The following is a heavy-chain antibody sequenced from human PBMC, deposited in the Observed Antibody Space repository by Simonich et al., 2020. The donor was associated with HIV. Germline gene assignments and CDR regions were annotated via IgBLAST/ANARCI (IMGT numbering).Heavy chain of an antibody. V-gene: IGHV3-20*04. D-gene: IGHD3-22*01. CDR1: GFTFDDYG. Sequence: PGGSLRLSCAASGFTFDDYGLNWVRQAPGKGLEWVSGINWNGDSTGYADSVKGRFAIYRDNAKNSLFLQMNSLRAEDTAVYYCARDLALGRVYYDTSMDVWGQGTTVTVSS. J-gene: IGHJ6*02. CDR3: ARDLALGRVYYDTSMDV. CDR2: INWNGDST.